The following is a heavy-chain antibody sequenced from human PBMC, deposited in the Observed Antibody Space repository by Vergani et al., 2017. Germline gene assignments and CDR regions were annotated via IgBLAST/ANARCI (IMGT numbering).Heavy chain of an antibody. CDR2: INHSGST. D-gene: IGHD1-26*01. CDR3: ARHSGSYWGFRY. J-gene: IGHJ4*02. V-gene: IGHV4-34*01. CDR1: GGSFSGYY. Sequence: QVQLPQWGAGLLKPSETLSLTCAVYGGSFSGYYWSWIRQPPGKGLEWIGEINHSGSTNYNPSLKSRVTISVDTSKNQFSLKLSSVTAADTAVYYCARHSGSYWGFRYWGQGTLVTVSS.